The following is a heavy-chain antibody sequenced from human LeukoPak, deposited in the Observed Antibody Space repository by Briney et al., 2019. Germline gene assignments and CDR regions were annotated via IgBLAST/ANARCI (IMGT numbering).Heavy chain of an antibody. V-gene: IGHV3-33*01. CDR3: VREWGLIAVAGGPGY. J-gene: IGHJ4*02. D-gene: IGHD2-21*01. CDR2: VWYDGHNQ. CDR1: GFSFSNFG. Sequence: PGGALTLSFVSCGFSFSNFGMHWVQQGPAKGLQGLAIVWYDGHNQYYADSVKGRFTISRDNSKNALFLEMNDLKAEDTAVYYCVREWGLIAVAGGPGYWGQGTLVTVSS.